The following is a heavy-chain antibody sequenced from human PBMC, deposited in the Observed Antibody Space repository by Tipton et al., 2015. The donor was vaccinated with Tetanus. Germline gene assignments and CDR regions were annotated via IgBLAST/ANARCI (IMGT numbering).Heavy chain of an antibody. J-gene: IGHJ4*01. Sequence: TLSLTCAVSGGSISSGDFYWSWIRQSPGEGLEWIGYIHYSGYTYYNPSLKSRVTISVDTSKNQFSLQLSSVTAADTAAYYCASSVGQLWFWGQGSLVTVSS. CDR1: GGSISSGDFY. CDR2: IHYSGYT. V-gene: IGHV4-30-4*01. CDR3: ASSVGQLWF. D-gene: IGHD5-18*01.